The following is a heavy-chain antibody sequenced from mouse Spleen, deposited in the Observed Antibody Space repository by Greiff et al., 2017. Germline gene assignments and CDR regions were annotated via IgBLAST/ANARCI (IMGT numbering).Heavy chain of an antibody. CDR1: EYEFPSHD. Sequence: EVKLVESGGGLVQPGESLKLSCESNEYEFPSHDMSWVRKTPEKRLELVAAINSDGGSTYYPDTMERRFIISRDNTKKTLYLQMSSLRSEDTALYYCARHGSGSRGDYAMDYWGQGTSVTVSS. CDR3: ARHGSGSRGDYAMDY. D-gene: IGHD1-1*01. J-gene: IGHJ4*01. CDR2: INSDGGST. V-gene: IGHV5-2*01.